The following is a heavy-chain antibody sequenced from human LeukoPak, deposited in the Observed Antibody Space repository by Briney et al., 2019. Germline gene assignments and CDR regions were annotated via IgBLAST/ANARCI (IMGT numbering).Heavy chain of an antibody. D-gene: IGHD3-22*01. Sequence: GGSLRLSCAASGFTFSSYAMHWVRQAPGKGLEWVAVISYDGSNKYYADSVKGRFTISRDNSKNTLYLQMNSLRAKDTAVYYCARGPAGDYYDSSGWYYFDYWGQGTLVTVSS. CDR1: GFTFSSYA. J-gene: IGHJ4*02. V-gene: IGHV3-30-3*01. CDR2: ISYDGSNK. CDR3: ARGPAGDYYDSSGWYYFDY.